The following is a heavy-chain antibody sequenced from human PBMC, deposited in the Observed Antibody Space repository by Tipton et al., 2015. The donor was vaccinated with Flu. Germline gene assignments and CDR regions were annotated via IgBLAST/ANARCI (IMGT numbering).Heavy chain of an antibody. V-gene: IGHV4-59*08. CDR1: GGSISSYY. CDR2: ISYSGST. D-gene: IGHD4-17*01. J-gene: IGHJ4*02. CDR3: ARRKTVTTRLTCVDY. Sequence: LVQPSETLSLTCSVSGGSISSYYWSWIRQSPGKGLEWIGYISYSGSTNYNPSLKSRVTISVDTSKNQFSLKLSSVTAADTAVYYCARRKTVTTRLTCVDYWGQGTLVTVSS.